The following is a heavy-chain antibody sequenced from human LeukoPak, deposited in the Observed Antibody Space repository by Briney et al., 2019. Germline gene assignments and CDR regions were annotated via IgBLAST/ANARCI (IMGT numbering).Heavy chain of an antibody. CDR2: IYYSGST. Sequence: PSQTLSLTCTVSGGSISSGGYYWSWIRQHPGKGLEWIGYIYYSGSTYYNPSLKSRVTISVDTSKNQFSLKLSSVTAADTAVYYCARWGIAATGTGAFDIWGQGTMVTVSS. CDR3: ARWGIAATGTGAFDI. V-gene: IGHV4-31*03. D-gene: IGHD6-13*01. J-gene: IGHJ3*02. CDR1: GGSISSGGYY.